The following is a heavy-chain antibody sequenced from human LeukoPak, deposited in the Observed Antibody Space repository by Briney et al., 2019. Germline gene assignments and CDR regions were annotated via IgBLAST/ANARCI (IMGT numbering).Heavy chain of an antibody. CDR1: GFTFSTYG. D-gene: IGHD4-11*01. V-gene: IGHV3-33*08. J-gene: IGHJ6*02. CDR2: IWYDGTNK. CDR3: ARDLNYLYGMDV. Sequence: PGGSLRLSRAASGFTFSTYGMHWVRQAPGKGLEWVAVIWYDGTNKYYADSVKGRFTISRDNSKNTLYLQMNSLRADDTAVFYCARDLNYLYGMDVWGQGTTVTVSS.